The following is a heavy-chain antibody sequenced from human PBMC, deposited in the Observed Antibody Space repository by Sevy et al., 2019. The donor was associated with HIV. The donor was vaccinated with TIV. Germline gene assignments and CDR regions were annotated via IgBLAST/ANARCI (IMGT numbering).Heavy chain of an antibody. CDR3: VKGTMVAIKDLYDPLEI. V-gene: IGHV3-9*01. CDR1: GFTFDDYA. J-gene: IGHJ3*02. D-gene: IGHD3-10*01. Sequence: GGSLRLSCAASGFTFDDYAMHWVRQAPGKGLEWVSGITWSRNSIDYADSVKGRFTISRDNAKNFLYLQMNSLRVEDTALYYGVKGTMVAIKDLYDPLEIWGQGTMVTVSS. CDR2: ITWSRNSI.